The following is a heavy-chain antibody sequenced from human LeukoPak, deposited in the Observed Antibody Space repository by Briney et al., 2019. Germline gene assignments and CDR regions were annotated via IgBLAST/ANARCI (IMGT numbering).Heavy chain of an antibody. CDR2: IYYSGST. J-gene: IGHJ3*02. V-gene: IGHV4-30-4*01. CDR3: ARGGSTTRDAFDI. Sequence: SETLSLTCTVSGGSISSGDYYWSWIRQPPGKGLEWIGYIYYSGSTYYNPSLKSRVTISVDTSKNQFSLKLSSVTAADTAVYYCARGGSTTRDAFDIWGQGTMVTVSS. D-gene: IGHD1-26*01. CDR1: GGSISSGDYY.